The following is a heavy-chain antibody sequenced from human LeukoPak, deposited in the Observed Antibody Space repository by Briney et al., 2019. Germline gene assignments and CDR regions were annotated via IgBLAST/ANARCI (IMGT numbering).Heavy chain of an antibody. CDR2: IYHSGST. CDR1: GFTFSDYY. CDR3: AREGDSSSWYRSDY. Sequence: LRLSCAASGFTFSDYYMSWVRQPPGKGLEWIGEIYHSGSTNYNPSLKSRVTISVDKSKNQFSLKLSSVTAADTAVYYCAREGDSSSWYRSDYWGQGTLVTVS. V-gene: IGHV4-34*01. J-gene: IGHJ4*02. D-gene: IGHD6-13*01.